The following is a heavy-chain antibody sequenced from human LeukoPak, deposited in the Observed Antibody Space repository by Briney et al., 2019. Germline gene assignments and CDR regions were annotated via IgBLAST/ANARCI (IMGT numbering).Heavy chain of an antibody. D-gene: IGHD3-3*01. CDR1: GYSFTSYW. Sequence: GESLEISCKGSGYSFTSYWIGWVRQMPGKGLEWRGIIYPGDSDTRYSPSFQGQVTISADKSISTAYLQWSSLKASDTAMYYCARSYDSYYYYMDVWGKGTTVTVSS. V-gene: IGHV5-51*01. CDR3: ARSYDSYYYYMDV. J-gene: IGHJ6*03. CDR2: IYPGDSDT.